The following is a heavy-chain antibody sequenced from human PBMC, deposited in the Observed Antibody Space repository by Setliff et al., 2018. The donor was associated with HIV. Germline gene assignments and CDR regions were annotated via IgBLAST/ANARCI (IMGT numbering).Heavy chain of an antibody. Sequence: GGSLRLSCAVAGFSFSNYAMTWVRQASGKGLEWVSAIAGTSASTYYTDSVKGRFTISRDNAKNSLYLQMNSLRAEDTAIYYCARVLENSGSDYWGQGTLVTVSS. CDR2: IAGTSAST. J-gene: IGHJ4*02. CDR3: ARVLENSGSDY. V-gene: IGHV3-23*01. CDR1: GFSFSNYA. D-gene: IGHD6-19*01.